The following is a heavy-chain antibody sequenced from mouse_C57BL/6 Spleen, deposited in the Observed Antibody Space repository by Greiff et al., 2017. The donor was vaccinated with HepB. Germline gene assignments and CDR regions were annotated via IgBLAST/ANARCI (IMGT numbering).Heavy chain of an antibody. CDR3: TALTYYSNHGFAY. Sequence: EVQLQQSGAELVRPGASVKLSCTASGFNIKDYYMHWVKQRPEQGLEWIGWIDTENGDTEYATKFQGQATITADTSSNTAYLQLSSLTSEDTAVYYCTALTYYSNHGFAYWGQGTLVTVSA. CDR2: IDTENGDT. D-gene: IGHD2-5*01. CDR1: GFNIKDYY. V-gene: IGHV14-4*01. J-gene: IGHJ3*01.